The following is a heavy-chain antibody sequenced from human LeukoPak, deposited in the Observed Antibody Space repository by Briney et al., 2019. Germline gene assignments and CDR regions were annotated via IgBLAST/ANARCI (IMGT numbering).Heavy chain of an antibody. CDR1: GGSFSGYY. D-gene: IGHD6-13*01. Sequence: PSETLSLTCAVYGGSFSGYYWSWIRQPPGKGLEWIGEINHSGSTNYNPSSKSRVTISVDTSKNQFSLKLSSVTAADTAVYYCASLYSSSHDYWGQGTLVTVSS. V-gene: IGHV4-34*01. CDR2: INHSGST. CDR3: ASLYSSSHDY. J-gene: IGHJ4*02.